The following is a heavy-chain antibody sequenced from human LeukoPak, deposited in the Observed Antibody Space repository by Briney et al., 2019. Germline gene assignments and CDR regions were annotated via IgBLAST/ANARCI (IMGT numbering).Heavy chain of an antibody. V-gene: IGHV1-8*01. Sequence: ASVKVSCKASGYTFTSYDINWVRQATGQGFEWMGWMNPNSGNTGYAQKFRGRVTMTRNTSISTAYMELSSLRSEDTAVYYCARATNGGSGFDYWGQGTLVTVSS. J-gene: IGHJ4*02. CDR3: ARATNGGSGFDY. CDR1: GYTFTSYD. CDR2: MNPNSGNT. D-gene: IGHD7-27*01.